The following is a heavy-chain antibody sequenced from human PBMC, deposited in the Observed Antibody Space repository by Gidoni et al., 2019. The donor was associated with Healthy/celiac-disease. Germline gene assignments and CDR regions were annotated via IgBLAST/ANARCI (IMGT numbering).Heavy chain of an antibody. CDR2: IRSKANIYAT. V-gene: IGHV3-73*01. Sequence: EVQLVESGGGLVQPGGSLKLSCAASGLTFSGSGMNWVGQSSGKGLAWVVRIRSKANIYATAYAASVKGRFTISRDDSKNTAYLQMNSLKTEDTAVYYCTAHSSSWPLIDYWGQGTLVTVSS. CDR3: TAHSSSWPLIDY. J-gene: IGHJ4*02. D-gene: IGHD6-13*01. CDR1: GLTFSGSG.